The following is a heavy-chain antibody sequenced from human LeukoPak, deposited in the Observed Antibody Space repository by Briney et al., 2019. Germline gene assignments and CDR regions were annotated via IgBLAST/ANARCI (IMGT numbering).Heavy chain of an antibody. V-gene: IGHV4-30-4*01. CDR3: ARVPYGSGTYYFDY. D-gene: IGHD3-10*01. CDR2: ISYSGSP. Sequence: SETLSLTCNVSGGSINSGDAYWSWIRQPPGKSLEWIGYISYSGSPYYNPSLRGRVAISGDTSENQFVLMLGSVTAADTAVYYCARVPYGSGTYYFDYWGQGILVTVSS. CDR1: GGSINSGDAY. J-gene: IGHJ4*02.